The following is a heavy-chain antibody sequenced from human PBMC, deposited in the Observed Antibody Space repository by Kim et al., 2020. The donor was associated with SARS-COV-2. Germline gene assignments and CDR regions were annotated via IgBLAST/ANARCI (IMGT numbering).Heavy chain of an antibody. V-gene: IGHV4-34*01. CDR3: ARVPLSGYSSGPDY. CDR1: GGSFSGYY. J-gene: IGHJ4*02. CDR2: INHSGST. Sequence: SETLSLTCAVYGGSFSGYYWSWIRQPPGKGLEWIGEINHSGSTNYNPSLKSRVTISVDTSKNQFSLKLSSVTAADTAVYYCARVPLSGYSSGPDYWGQGT. D-gene: IGHD5-18*01.